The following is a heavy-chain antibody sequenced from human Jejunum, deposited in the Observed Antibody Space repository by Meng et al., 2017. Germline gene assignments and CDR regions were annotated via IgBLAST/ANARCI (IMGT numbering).Heavy chain of an antibody. CDR2: AST. D-gene: IGHD3-10*01. V-gene: IGHV4-61*08. J-gene: IGHJ4*02. CDR3: AIDHRGSLDY. CDR1: LGSVSSAGYQ. Sequence: LLVSVPGLVMPATSLSLIFSVSLGSVSSAGYQLSWIRQPPGKGLEWIGYASTNYNPSLKSRVTISVDTSKNQFSLRLTSVTAADTAVYYCAIDHRGSLDYWGQGILVTVSS.